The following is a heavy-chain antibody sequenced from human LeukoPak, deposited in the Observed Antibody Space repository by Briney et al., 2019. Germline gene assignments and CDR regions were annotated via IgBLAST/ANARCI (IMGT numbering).Heavy chain of an antibody. CDR2: ITSTSTYT. Sequence: GGSLRLSCAASGFTFSIYSMNWVRQAPGKGLEWVSSITSTSTYTYYADSVKGRFTVSRDNARNSLYLQINSLRAEDTAVYYCARVAPGNGYSDYWGQGTLVTVSS. V-gene: IGHV3-21*01. CDR3: ARVAPGNGYSDY. J-gene: IGHJ4*02. D-gene: IGHD6-13*01. CDR1: GFTFSIYS.